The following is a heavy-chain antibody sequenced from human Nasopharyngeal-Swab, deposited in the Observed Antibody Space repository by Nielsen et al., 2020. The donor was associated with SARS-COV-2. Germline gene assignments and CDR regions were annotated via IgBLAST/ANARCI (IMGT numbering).Heavy chain of an antibody. V-gene: IGHV4-34*01. Sequence: WIRQPPGKGLEWIGEINHSGSTNYNPSLKSRVTISVDTSKNQFSLKLNSVTAADTAVYYCARGQGPRHYYDSSGYYYDVLGRGYYFDYWGQGTLVTVSS. CDR3: ARGQGPRHYYDSSGYYYDVLGRGYYFDY. CDR2: INHSGST. J-gene: IGHJ4*02. D-gene: IGHD3-22*01.